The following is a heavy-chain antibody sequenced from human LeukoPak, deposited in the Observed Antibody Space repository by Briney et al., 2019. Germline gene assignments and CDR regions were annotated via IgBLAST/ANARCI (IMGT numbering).Heavy chain of an antibody. CDR3: AREYRASGSCYVY. Sequence: SETLSLTCAVSGGSISSSNWWSWVRQPPGKGLEWIGEIYHSGSTNYNPSLKSRVTISVDKSKNQFSLKLSSVTAADTAVYYCAREYRASGSCYVYWGQGTLVTVSS. V-gene: IGHV4-4*02. CDR2: IYHSGST. D-gene: IGHD1-26*01. J-gene: IGHJ4*02. CDR1: GGSISSSNW.